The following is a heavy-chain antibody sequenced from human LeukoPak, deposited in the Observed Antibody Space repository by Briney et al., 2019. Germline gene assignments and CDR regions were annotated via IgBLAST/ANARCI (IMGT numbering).Heavy chain of an antibody. V-gene: IGHV3-30-3*01. D-gene: IGHD3/OR15-3a*01. CDR1: GFTFSSYA. CDR2: ISYDGSNK. J-gene: IGHJ4*02. CDR3: ARGAWTAYYLDY. Sequence: PGRSLRLSCAASGFTFSSYAMHWVRQAPGKGLEWVAVISYDGSNKYYADSVKGRFTISRDNSKNTLYMQMNSLRAEDTAVYYCARGAWTAYYLDYWGQGTLVTVSS.